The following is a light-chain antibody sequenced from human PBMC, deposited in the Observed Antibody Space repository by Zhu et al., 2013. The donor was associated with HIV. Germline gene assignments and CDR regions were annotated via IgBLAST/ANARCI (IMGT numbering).Light chain of an antibody. V-gene: IGLV1-51*01. Sequence: QSVLTQPPSLSAAPGQKVTISCSGSNSNIGNHYVSWYRHLPGTAPKLLIYDNNKRPSGIPDRFSGSKSGTSATLVITGLQTGDEAVYYCGAWDSGLSGHVVFGGGTKLTVL. CDR2: DNN. CDR1: NSNIGNHY. J-gene: IGLJ2*01. CDR3: GAWDSGLSGHVV.